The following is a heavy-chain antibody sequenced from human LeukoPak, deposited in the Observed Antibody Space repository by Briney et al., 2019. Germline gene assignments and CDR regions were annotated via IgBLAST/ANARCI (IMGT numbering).Heavy chain of an antibody. Sequence: GGSLRLSCAAPGYTFNTFVVYSVRQAPGKGLEWVAVISYDGTNKYYADSVKARFTIFRDNSKNTLYLQMNGLRPEDTAVYYCGTDMYHYASGNPSLDPLDIWGLGTMVTVSS. V-gene: IGHV3-30-3*01. CDR1: GYTFNTFV. J-gene: IGHJ3*02. CDR2: ISYDGTNK. D-gene: IGHD3-10*01. CDR3: GTDMYHYASGNPSLDPLDI.